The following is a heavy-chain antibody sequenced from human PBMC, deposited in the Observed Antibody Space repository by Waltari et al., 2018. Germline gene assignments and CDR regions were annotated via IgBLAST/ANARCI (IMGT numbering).Heavy chain of an antibody. D-gene: IGHD3-3*01. CDR2: INHSGST. Sequence: QVQLQQWGAGLLKPSETLSLTCAVYGGSFSGYYWSWIRQPPGKGLEWSGEINHSGSTNYNPSLKSRVTISVDTSKNQFSLKLSSVTAADTAVYYCARGYDFWSGYPYYYYYGMDAWGQGTTVTVSS. J-gene: IGHJ6*02. CDR1: GGSFSGYY. V-gene: IGHV4-34*01. CDR3: ARGYDFWSGYPYYYYYGMDA.